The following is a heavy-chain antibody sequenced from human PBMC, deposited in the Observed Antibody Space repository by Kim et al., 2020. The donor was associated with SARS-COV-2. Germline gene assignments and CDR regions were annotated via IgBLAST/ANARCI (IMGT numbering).Heavy chain of an antibody. Sequence: GGSLRLSCAASELTFSSYWMSWVRQGPGKGLEWVARIKPDGSEKYYVDSVKGRFTISRDNAKHSLYLQMNSLRAEDSAVYYCARYSYYFGLGIWGQGTTVTVSS. CDR2: IKPDGSEK. CDR3: ARYSYYFGLGI. CDR1: ELTFSSYW. V-gene: IGHV3-7*03. J-gene: IGHJ6*02.